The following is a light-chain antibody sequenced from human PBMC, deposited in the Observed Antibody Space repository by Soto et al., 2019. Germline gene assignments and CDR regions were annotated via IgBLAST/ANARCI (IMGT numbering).Light chain of an antibody. Sequence: QSVLTQPASVSGSPGQSITISCTVGSSDVGSYNRVSWYRQHPGKAPQLMIYEVSNRPSGVSNRFSGSKSGNTASLTISGLQAEDEADYFCSSLTRSDTWVIGGGTKVTVL. CDR3: SSLTRSDTWV. V-gene: IGLV2-14*02. CDR2: EVS. J-gene: IGLJ3*02. CDR1: SSDVGSYNR.